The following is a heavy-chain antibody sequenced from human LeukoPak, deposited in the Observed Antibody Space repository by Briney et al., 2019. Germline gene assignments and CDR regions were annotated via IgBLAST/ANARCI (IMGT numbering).Heavy chain of an antibody. V-gene: IGHV3-21*01. CDR2: ISSENGYR. J-gene: IGHJ3*02. CDR3: ASKSRGHFDI. Sequence: GGSLRLSCVASGFTFSSYSMMWGRRAPGKGLEWVSYISSENGYRYFEDPVRGRFTISRDNANNSLLLQMNSLRVEDTAVYYCASKSRGHFDIWGQGTMVTVSS. CDR1: GFTFSSYS. D-gene: IGHD3-10*01.